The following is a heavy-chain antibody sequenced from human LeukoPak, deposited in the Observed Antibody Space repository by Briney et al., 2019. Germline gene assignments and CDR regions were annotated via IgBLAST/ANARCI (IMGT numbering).Heavy chain of an antibody. CDR3: ARGSADDDDKWIDP. Sequence: QAGGSLRLSCAASGFTFSDYGMNWVRQAPGKGLEWVSYISNSPINICYADSVRGRFTISRDNAKNSVFLQMNSLRAEDTAVYYCARGSADDDDKWIDPWGQGTLVTVSS. V-gene: IGHV3-48*03. CDR2: ISNSPINI. CDR1: GFTFSDYG. J-gene: IGHJ5*02. D-gene: IGHD1-1*01.